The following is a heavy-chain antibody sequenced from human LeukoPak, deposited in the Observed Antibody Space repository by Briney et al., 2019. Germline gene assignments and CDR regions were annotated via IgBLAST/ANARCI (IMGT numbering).Heavy chain of an antibody. Sequence: GGSLRLSCAASGFTFNNYGMSWVRQAPGKGLEWVSTISGGRTYYADSVKGRFTISRDNSKNTLYLQMNRLGAEDTAVYYCAEDPLGRFDPWGQGTLVTVSS. D-gene: IGHD1-14*01. CDR1: GFTFNNYG. CDR2: ISGGRT. V-gene: IGHV3-23*01. J-gene: IGHJ5*02. CDR3: AEDPLGRFDP.